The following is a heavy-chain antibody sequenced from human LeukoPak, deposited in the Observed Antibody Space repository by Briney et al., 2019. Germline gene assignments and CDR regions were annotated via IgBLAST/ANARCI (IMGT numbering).Heavy chain of an antibody. J-gene: IGHJ4*02. CDR2: ISYDGSNK. D-gene: IGHD2-2*01. CDR1: GFTFSSYG. V-gene: IGHV3-30*18. Sequence: GGSLRLSCAASGFTFSSYGMHWVRQAPGKGLGWVAVISYDGSNKYYADSVKGRFTISRDNSKNTLYLQMNSLRAEDTAVYYCAKGPLWYQLLPFDYWGQGTLVTVSS. CDR3: AKGPLWYQLLPFDY.